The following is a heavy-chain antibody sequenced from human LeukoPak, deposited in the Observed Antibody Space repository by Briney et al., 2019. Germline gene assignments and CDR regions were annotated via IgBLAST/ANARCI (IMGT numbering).Heavy chain of an antibody. D-gene: IGHD3-16*01. CDR3: ARGGWYSHY. CDR2: IYYSGST. CDR1: GGSISSSSYY. Sequence: PSETLSLTCTVSGGSISSSSYYWGWIRQPPGKGLEWIGSIYYSGSTYYNPSLKSRVTISVDTSKNQFSLKLSSVTAADTAVYYCARGGWYSHYWGQGTLVTVSS. J-gene: IGHJ4*02. V-gene: IGHV4-39*07.